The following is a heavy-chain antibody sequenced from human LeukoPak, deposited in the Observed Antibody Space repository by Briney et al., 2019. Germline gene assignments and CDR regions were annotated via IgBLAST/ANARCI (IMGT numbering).Heavy chain of an antibody. V-gene: IGHV5-51*01. D-gene: IGHD3-9*01. Sequence: GESLKISCKGSGYSFTSYWIGWVRQMPGKGLEWMGIIYPGDSDTRYSPSFQGQVTISADKSISTAYLQWSSLKASDTAMYYCARSVVYYDILTGYSQPFDYWGQGTLVTVSS. CDR2: IYPGDSDT. CDR3: ARSVVYYDILTGYSQPFDY. CDR1: GYSFTSYW. J-gene: IGHJ4*02.